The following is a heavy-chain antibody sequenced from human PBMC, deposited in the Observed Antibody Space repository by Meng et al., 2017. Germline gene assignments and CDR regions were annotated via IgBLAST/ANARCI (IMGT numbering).Heavy chain of an antibody. CDR3: AKILWFGELLLNYYYYGVDV. Sequence: GESLKISCAASGFTFSSYAMSWVRQAPGKGLEWVSAISGSGGSTYYADSVKGRFTISRDNSKNTLYLQMNSLRAEDTAVYYCAKILWFGELLLNYYYYGVDVWGQGNTVNGAS. J-gene: IGHJ6*01. CDR2: ISGSGGST. CDR1: GFTFSSYA. D-gene: IGHD3-10*01. V-gene: IGHV3-23*01.